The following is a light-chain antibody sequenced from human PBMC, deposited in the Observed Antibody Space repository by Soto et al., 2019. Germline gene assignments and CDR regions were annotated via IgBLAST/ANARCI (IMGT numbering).Light chain of an antibody. CDR1: QGISNY. J-gene: IGKJ4*01. CDR3: QEYNSAPLS. V-gene: IGKV1-27*01. Sequence: DTQATQSPSSLSASIRARLNIPRRASQGISNYLAGYQQKPGKVPKLLIYAASTLQSGVPSRCSGSGSGTDFTLTISSLQPEDVAPYYCQEYNSAPLSFGGGTKVDI. CDR2: AAS.